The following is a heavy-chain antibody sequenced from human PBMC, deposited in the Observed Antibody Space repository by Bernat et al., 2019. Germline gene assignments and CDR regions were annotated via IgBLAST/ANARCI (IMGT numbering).Heavy chain of an antibody. Sequence: EVQLVESGGGLVKPGGSLRLSCAASGFTFSNAWMSWVRQAPGKGLGWVGRIKSKTDGGTTDYAAPVRGRFTISRDDYKNTLYLRMNSLKTEDADVYYCTTDGGVGEQLVLDYWGQGTLVTVSS. V-gene: IGHV3-15*01. D-gene: IGHD6-6*01. J-gene: IGHJ4*02. CDR3: TTDGGVGEQLVLDY. CDR2: IKSKTDGGTT. CDR1: GFTFSNAW.